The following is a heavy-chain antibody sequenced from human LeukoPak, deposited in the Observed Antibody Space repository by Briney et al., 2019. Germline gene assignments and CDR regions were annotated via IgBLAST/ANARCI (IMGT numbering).Heavy chain of an antibody. V-gene: IGHV3-30-3*01. CDR3: AKVVLWEYYYDSSGYSYFDY. CDR2: ISYDGSNK. CDR1: GFTFSSYA. D-gene: IGHD3-22*01. Sequence: GGSLRLSCAASGFTFSSYAMHWVRQAPGKGLEWVAVISYDGSNKYYADSVKGRFTISRDNSKNTLYLQMNSLRAEDTAVYYCAKVVLWEYYYDSSGYSYFDYWGQGTLVTVPS. J-gene: IGHJ4*02.